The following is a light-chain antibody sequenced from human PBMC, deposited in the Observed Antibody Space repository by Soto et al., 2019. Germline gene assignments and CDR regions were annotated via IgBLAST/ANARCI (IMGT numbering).Light chain of an antibody. CDR3: QTWDTGIGV. V-gene: IGLV4-69*02. CDR1: SGHRSYA. Sequence: QPVLTQSTSASASLGASVKLTCTLSSGHRSYAIAWHQQQPEKGPRYLMKVNSDGTHIKGDGIPDRFSGSSSGAERYLTIFSLQSEDEADYYCQTWDTGIGVFGGGTKLTVL. J-gene: IGLJ3*02. CDR2: VNSDGTH.